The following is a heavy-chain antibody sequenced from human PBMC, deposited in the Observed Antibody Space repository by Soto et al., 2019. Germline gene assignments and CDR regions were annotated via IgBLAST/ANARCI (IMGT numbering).Heavy chain of an antibody. CDR2: INGGDANT. J-gene: IGHJ4*02. CDR1: GYTFTNNA. CDR3: ARGFDGSADY. V-gene: IGHV1-3*01. Sequence: QVQLVQSGAEVKKPGASVKVSCKASGYTFTNNAIHWMRQAPGQRLEWMGWINGGDANTHSSQNFQGRVTLSRDTSATTAYMELTSLRSEDTAVYYCARGFDGSADYWGQGTLVTVSS. D-gene: IGHD3-10*01.